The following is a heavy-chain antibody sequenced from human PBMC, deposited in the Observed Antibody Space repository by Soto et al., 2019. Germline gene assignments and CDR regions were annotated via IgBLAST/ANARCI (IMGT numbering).Heavy chain of an antibody. CDR1: GGSISSGGYY. D-gene: IGHD3-22*01. Sequence: SETLSLTCTVSGGSISSGGYYWSWIRQHPGKGLEWIGYIYYSGSTYYNPSLKSRVTISVDTSKNQFSLKLSSVTAEDTAVYYCARDLSRGSNFYYYMDVWGKGTTVTVSS. CDR2: IYYSGST. J-gene: IGHJ6*03. CDR3: ARDLSRGSNFYYYMDV. V-gene: IGHV4-31*03.